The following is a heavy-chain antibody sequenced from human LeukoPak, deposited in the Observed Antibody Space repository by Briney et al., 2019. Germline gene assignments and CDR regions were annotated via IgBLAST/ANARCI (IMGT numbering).Heavy chain of an antibody. CDR2: ITTSDGNT. D-gene: IGHD7-27*01. CDR1: GFTFSSYT. V-gene: IGHV3-23*01. CDR3: AKDGGLWVSAHWGDS. J-gene: IGHJ4*02. Sequence: QPGGSLRLSCAVSGFTFSSYTMSWVRQAPGKGLEWVPTITTSDGNTYYADSVKGRFTVSRDNSKNTLFLQMNSLRAEDTAVYYCAKDGGLWVSAHWGDSWGRGTLVTVSS.